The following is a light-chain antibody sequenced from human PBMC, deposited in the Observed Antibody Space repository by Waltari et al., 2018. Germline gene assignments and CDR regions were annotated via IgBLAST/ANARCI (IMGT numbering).Light chain of an antibody. Sequence: SALTQPRSVSGSPGQSVTISCTGSNSDIGAYNYVSWYHQHPGRAPKLRIYDVNKRPQGVPRRCAGSKSGNTASLTISGLQAEDETDYYCSSYAGGSLCVFGDGTKVTVL. J-gene: IGLJ1*01. CDR3: SSYAGGSLCV. CDR1: NSDIGAYNY. CDR2: DVN. V-gene: IGLV2-11*01.